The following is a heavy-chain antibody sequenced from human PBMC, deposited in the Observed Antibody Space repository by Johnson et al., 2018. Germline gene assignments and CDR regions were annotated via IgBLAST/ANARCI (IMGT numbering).Heavy chain of an antibody. V-gene: IGHV3-21*01. D-gene: IGHD3-3*01. CDR3: ARDDPALRLWEGVLHGMDG. Sequence: VQLVESGGGLVKPGGSLRLSCAASGFTFSSYNMNWVRQAPGRGLEWVSFISSSSTYTFYADSVKGRFTISRDNAKNSLYLQMNSRRAEDTAGYYCARDDPALRLWEGVLHGMDGWGQGTAVTVSS. J-gene: IGHJ6*02. CDR2: ISSSSTYT. CDR1: GFTFSSYN.